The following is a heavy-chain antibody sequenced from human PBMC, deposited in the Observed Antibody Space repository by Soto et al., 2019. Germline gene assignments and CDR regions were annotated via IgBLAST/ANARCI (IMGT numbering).Heavy chain of an antibody. CDR3: ARESFKWAIVRPGYGMDV. D-gene: IGHD2-8*01. CDR1: GYTFTSYG. J-gene: IGHJ6*02. CDR2: ISAYNGNT. Sequence: QVPLVQSGAEVKKPGASVKVSCKASGYTFTSYGISWVRQAPGQGVEWMGWISAYNGNTNYAQKLQGRVTMTTDTSTSTAYMDLRSLRSDDTAVYYCARESFKWAIVRPGYGMDVWGQGTTVTVSS. V-gene: IGHV1-18*01.